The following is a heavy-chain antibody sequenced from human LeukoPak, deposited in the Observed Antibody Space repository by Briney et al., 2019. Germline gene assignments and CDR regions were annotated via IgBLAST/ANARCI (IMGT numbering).Heavy chain of an antibody. V-gene: IGHV3-21*01. CDR1: GFTFNSYS. Sequence: GGSLRLSCAASGFTFNSYSMNWVRQTPGKGLEWVSSISSGSSYIYYVDSVKGRFTISRDNAKNSLYLQMNSLRAEDTAVYYCARGVVSIAARPPYFDYWGQGTLVTVSS. J-gene: IGHJ4*02. CDR3: ARGVVSIAARPPYFDY. CDR2: ISSGSSYI. D-gene: IGHD6-6*01.